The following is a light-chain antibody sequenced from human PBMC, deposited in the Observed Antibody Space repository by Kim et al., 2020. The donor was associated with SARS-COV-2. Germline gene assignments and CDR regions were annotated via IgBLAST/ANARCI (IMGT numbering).Light chain of an antibody. J-gene: IGLJ2*01. V-gene: IGLV2-8*01. CDR2: EVS. Sequence: GQSVTISCTGSSSDVCGYNYVSWYQQHPGKAPKLMIYEVSERPSGVPDRFSGSKSGNTASLTVSGLQAEDEADYYCSSYAGSNIVLFGGGTQLTVL. CDR1: SSDVCGYNY. CDR3: SSYAGSNIVL.